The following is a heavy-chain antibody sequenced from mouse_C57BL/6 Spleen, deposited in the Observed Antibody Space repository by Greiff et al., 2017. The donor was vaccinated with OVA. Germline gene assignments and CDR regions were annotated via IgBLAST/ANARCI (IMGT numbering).Heavy chain of an antibody. CDR3: ARQGGSDYYAMDY. V-gene: IGHV1-61*01. CDR1: GYTFTSYW. CDR2: IYPSDSET. J-gene: IGHJ4*01. D-gene: IGHD1-1*02. Sequence: QVQLQQPGAELVRPGSSVKLSCKASGYTFTSYWMDWVKQRPGQGLEWIGNIYPSDSETHYNQKFKDKATLTVDKSSSTAYMQLSSLTSEDSAVYYCARQGGSDYYAMDYWGQGTSVTVSS.